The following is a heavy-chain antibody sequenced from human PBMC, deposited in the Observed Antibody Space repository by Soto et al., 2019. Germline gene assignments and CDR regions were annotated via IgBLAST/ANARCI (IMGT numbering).Heavy chain of an antibody. V-gene: IGHV3-30*18. CDR3: AKGGGYDFWSYYYYYGMDV. D-gene: IGHD3-3*01. J-gene: IGHJ6*02. CDR1: GFTFSSYG. CDR2: ISYDGGNK. Sequence: GGSLRLSCAASGFTFSSYGMHWVRQAPGKGLEWVAVISYDGGNKYYADSVKGRFTISRDNSKNTLYLQMDSLRAEDTAVYYCAKGGGYDFWSYYYYYGMDVWGQGTTVTVSS.